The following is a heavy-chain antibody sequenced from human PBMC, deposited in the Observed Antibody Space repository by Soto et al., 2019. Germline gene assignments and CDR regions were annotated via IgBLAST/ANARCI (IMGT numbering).Heavy chain of an antibody. J-gene: IGHJ4*02. V-gene: IGHV1-8*01. CDR1: GYTFTSYD. Sequence: ASVKVSCKASGYTFTSYDINWVRQATGQGLEWMGWMNPNSGNTGYAQKFQGRVTMTRNTSISTAYMELSSLRSEDTAVYYCARGRTSGYDYYFDDWGQGTLVTVSS. D-gene: IGHD5-12*01. CDR3: ARGRTSGYDYYFDD. CDR2: MNPNSGNT.